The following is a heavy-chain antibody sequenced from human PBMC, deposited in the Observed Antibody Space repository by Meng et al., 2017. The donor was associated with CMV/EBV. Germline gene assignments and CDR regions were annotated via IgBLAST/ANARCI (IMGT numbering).Heavy chain of an antibody. CDR2: INPNSGAT. D-gene: IGHD6-13*01. CDR1: GYTFTGYY. V-gene: IGHV1-2*02. J-gene: IGHJ4*02. Sequence: ASVKVSCKASGYTFTGYYIHWVRQAPGQGLEWMGWINPNSGATNYAQKFQGRVTMTRDTSISTAYMELSRLRSDDTAVYYCATEAIAAAGTGFDYWGQGTLVTVPQ. CDR3: ATEAIAAAGTGFDY.